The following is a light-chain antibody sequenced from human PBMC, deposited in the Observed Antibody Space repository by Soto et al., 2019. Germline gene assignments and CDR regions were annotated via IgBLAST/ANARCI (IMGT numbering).Light chain of an antibody. CDR3: QSYDSSLSGFYV. CDR2: GNY. J-gene: IGLJ1*01. V-gene: IGLV1-40*01. Sequence: QSVLTQPPSVSGAPGQRGTISFTGSSSNIGAGYDVHWYQQLPGTAPKVLIFGNYNRPSGVPDRFSGSKSGTSASLAITGLQAEDEADYYCQSYDSSLSGFYVFGTGTKVTVL. CDR1: SSNIGAGYD.